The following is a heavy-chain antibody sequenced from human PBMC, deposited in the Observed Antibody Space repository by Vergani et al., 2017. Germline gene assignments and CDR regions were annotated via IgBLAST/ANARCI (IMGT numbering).Heavy chain of an antibody. J-gene: IGHJ6*02. CDR1: GFTFSSYS. Sequence: EVQLVESGGGLVKPGGSLRLSCAASGFTFSSYSMNWVRQAPGKGLEWVSSISSSSSYIYYADSVKGRFTISRDNAKNSLYLQMNSLRAEDTAVYYCAREGEVLWFGELLSTPYYYYGMDVWGQGTTVTVSS. D-gene: IGHD3-10*01. CDR2: ISSSSSYI. CDR3: AREGEVLWFGELLSTPYYYYGMDV. V-gene: IGHV3-21*01.